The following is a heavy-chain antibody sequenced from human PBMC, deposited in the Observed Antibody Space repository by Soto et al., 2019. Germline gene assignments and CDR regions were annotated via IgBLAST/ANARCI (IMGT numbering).Heavy chain of an antibody. CDR1: EFNFSIYA. D-gene: IGHD2-2*02. V-gene: IGHV3-23*01. J-gene: IGHJ4*02. CDR3: AKCAGDTATSCYRGIDY. CDR2: ISYSGSST. Sequence: GGFLRHSYAASEFNFSIYAMSWVRQAPGKGLEWVSGISYSGSSTYYADSVKGRFTISRDNSKNTLYLQMNSLRGEDTAIYYCAKCAGDTATSCYRGIDYWGRGTLVTVSS.